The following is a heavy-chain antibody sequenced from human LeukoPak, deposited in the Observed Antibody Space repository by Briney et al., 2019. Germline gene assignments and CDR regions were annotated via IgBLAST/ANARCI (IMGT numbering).Heavy chain of an antibody. D-gene: IGHD6-6*01. Sequence: GASVKVSCKASGYTFTSYGISWVRQAPGQGLEGMGWISAYNGNTNYAQKLQGRVTMTTDTSTSTAYMELRSLRSDDTAVYYCARDHAEYSSSLIDYWGQGTLVTVSS. CDR3: ARDHAEYSSSLIDY. V-gene: IGHV1-18*01. CDR1: GYTFTSYG. CDR2: ISAYNGNT. J-gene: IGHJ4*02.